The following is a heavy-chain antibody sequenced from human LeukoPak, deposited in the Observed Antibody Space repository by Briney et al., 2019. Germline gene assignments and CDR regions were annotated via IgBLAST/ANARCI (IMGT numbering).Heavy chain of an antibody. CDR2: ISPSVGTT. CDR3: ARIGDYGSGSEGFDP. D-gene: IGHD3-10*01. Sequence: ASVKVSCKASGYTFTDYYIHWVRQAPGQGLEWMGIISPSVGTTTYAQKLQGRVTMTRDTSTTTVYMELRSLRSEDTAVYYCARIGDYGSGSEGFDPWGQGTLVAVSS. J-gene: IGHJ5*02. CDR1: GYTFTDYY. V-gene: IGHV1-46*04.